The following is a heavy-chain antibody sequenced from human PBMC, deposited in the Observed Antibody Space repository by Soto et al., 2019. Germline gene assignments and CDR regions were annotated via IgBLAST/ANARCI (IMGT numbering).Heavy chain of an antibody. V-gene: IGHV3-33*01. Sequence: PGGSLRLSCAASGFTFSSYGMHWVLQAPGKGLEWVAVIWYDGSNKYYADSVKGRFTISRDNSKNTLYLQMNSLRAEDTAVYYCARDPSEFGYSGGMDVWGQGTTVTVSS. J-gene: IGHJ6*02. CDR1: GFTFSSYG. D-gene: IGHD5-12*01. CDR2: IWYDGSNK. CDR3: ARDPSEFGYSGGMDV.